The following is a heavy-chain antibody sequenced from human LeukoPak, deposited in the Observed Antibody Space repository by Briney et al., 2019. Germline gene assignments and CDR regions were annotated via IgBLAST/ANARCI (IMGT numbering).Heavy chain of an antibody. V-gene: IGHV4-34*01. Sequence: SETLSLTCAVYGGSFSGYYWRWIRQPPGKGLEWIGEINHSGSTNYNPSLKSRVTISVDTSKNQFSLKLSSVTAADTAVYYCARAARQSYYYYYYMDVWGKGTTVTVSS. D-gene: IGHD6-6*01. CDR3: ARAARQSYYYYYYMDV. CDR2: INHSGST. J-gene: IGHJ6*03. CDR1: GGSFSGYY.